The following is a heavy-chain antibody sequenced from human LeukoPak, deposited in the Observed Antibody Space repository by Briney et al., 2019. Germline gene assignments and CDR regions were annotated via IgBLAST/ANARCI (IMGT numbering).Heavy chain of an antibody. J-gene: IGHJ4*02. Sequence: ASVKVSCKASGYTFTSYGISWVRQAPGQGLEWMGWISAYNGNTNYAQKLQGRVTMTTDTSTSTAYMELKGLRSDDPAVYYCARGWVSGYYYDSSVYNFDYWGQGTLVTVSS. CDR3: ARGWVSGYYYDSSVYNFDY. CDR1: GYTFTSYG. D-gene: IGHD3-22*01. CDR2: ISAYNGNT. V-gene: IGHV1-18*01.